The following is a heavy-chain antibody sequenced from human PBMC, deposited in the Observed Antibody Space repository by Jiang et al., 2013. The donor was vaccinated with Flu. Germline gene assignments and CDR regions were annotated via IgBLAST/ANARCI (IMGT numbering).Heavy chain of an antibody. CDR2: MNAKSGNT. CDR3: ARGGSDSVIGFLEYLSGAGFAP. CDR1: GYTFTNYD. V-gene: IGHV1-8*01. D-gene: IGHD3-3*01. J-gene: IGHJ5*02. Sequence: SGAEVKKPGASVKVSCKASGYTFTNYDIHWVRQATGQGLEWMGWMNAKSGNTGYAQNFQGRVSMTRNTSISTAYMELSSLRSQDTAVYYCARGGSDSVIGFLEYLSGAGFAPWGQGTLVIASS.